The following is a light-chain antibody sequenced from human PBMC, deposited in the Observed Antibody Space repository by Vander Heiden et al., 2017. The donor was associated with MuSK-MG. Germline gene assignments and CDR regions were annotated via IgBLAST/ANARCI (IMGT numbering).Light chain of an antibody. J-gene: IGLJ2*01. V-gene: IGLV2-23*02. Sequence: QSALTQPASVSESPGQSITISCTGTSSDVGNYNLVSWYQHQPGKAPQLIIYELTKRPSGVSNRFSGSKSGDTASLTISGLQAEDEAHYFCYSYAGSDTWVFGGGTKLTVL. CDR1: SSDVGNYNL. CDR2: ELT. CDR3: YSYAGSDTWV.